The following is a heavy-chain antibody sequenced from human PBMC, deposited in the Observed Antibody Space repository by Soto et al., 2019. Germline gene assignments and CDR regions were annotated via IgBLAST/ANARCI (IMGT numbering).Heavy chain of an antibody. CDR2: ISAYNGNT. CDR1: GYTFTSYG. CDR3: ARETRYHSKYSSGWCFDY. D-gene: IGHD6-19*01. J-gene: IGHJ4*02. V-gene: IGHV1-18*01. Sequence: ASVKVSCKASGYTFTSYGISWVRQAPGQGLEWMGWISAYNGNTNYAQKLQGRVTMTTDTSTSTAYMELRSLRSDDTAVYYCARETRYHSKYSSGWCFDYWGQGTLVTVSS.